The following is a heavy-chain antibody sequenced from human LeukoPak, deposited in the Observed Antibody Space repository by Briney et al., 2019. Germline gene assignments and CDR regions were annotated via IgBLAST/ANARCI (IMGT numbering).Heavy chain of an antibody. V-gene: IGHV3-9*01. J-gene: IGHJ4*02. CDR2: ISWNSGSI. CDR1: GFTFDDYA. Sequence: PGGSLRLSCAASGFTFDDYAMHWVRQAPGKGLEWVSGISWNSGSIGYADSVKGRFTISRDNAKNSLYLQMNSLRAEDTALYYCAKDIEPDLYSSSWTNWGQGTLVTVSS. CDR3: AKDIEPDLYSSSWTN. D-gene: IGHD6-13*01.